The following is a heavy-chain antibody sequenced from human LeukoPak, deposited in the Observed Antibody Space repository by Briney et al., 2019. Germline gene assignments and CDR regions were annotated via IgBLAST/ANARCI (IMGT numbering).Heavy chain of an antibody. Sequence: KAGGSLRLSCSASGFSFSDYDMNWVRQAPGKGLEWVSAISGRSSHIYYGESVKGRFTISRDNAKNSLCLQMDSLGVEDTAVYYCALALYCGGGTCQYRHFDYWGQGILVTVSS. CDR3: ALALYCGGGTCQYRHFDY. D-gene: IGHD2-15*01. CDR1: GFSFSDYD. J-gene: IGHJ4*02. V-gene: IGHV3-21*01. CDR2: ISGRSSHI.